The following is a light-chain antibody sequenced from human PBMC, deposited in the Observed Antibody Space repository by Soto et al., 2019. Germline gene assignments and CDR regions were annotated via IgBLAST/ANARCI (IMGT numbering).Light chain of an antibody. J-gene: IGLJ7*01. CDR2: EVN. V-gene: IGLV2-14*01. CDR3: QAYDYSLTAVV. CDR1: RSDVGAYNY. Sequence: QSVLTQPASVSGSPGQSITISCTGTRSDVGAYNYVSWYQRHPGKAPKLLIYEVNSRPSGVSNRFSGSKSGNTASLTISGLQAEDEADYYCQAYDYSLTAVVFGGGTQLTVL.